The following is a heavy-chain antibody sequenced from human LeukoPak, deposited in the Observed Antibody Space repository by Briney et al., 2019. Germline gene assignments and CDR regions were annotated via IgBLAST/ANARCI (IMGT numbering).Heavy chain of an antibody. CDR3: ARGVAVAGPHFFDY. Sequence: ASVKVSCKASGYTFTSYGISWVRQAPGQGLEWMGWIGAYNGNTNYAQKLQGRVTMTTDTSTSTAYMELRSLRSDDTAVYYCARGVAVAGPHFFDYWGQGTLVTVSS. V-gene: IGHV1-18*04. J-gene: IGHJ4*02. D-gene: IGHD6-19*01. CDR2: IGAYNGNT. CDR1: GYTFTSYG.